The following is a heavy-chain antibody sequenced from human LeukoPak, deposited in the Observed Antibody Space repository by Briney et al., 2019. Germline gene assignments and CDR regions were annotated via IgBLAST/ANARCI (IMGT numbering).Heavy chain of an antibody. Sequence: SETLSLTCTVSGGSISSASYYWSWIRQPAGKGLEWIGHIYTSGSTNYNPSLKSRVTISPDTSKNQFSLKLSSETAADTAVYYCVRVWSDYYHYFDYWGQGTLVTVSS. V-gene: IGHV4-61*09. CDR1: GGSISSASYY. D-gene: IGHD3-3*01. CDR2: IYTSGST. J-gene: IGHJ4*02. CDR3: VRVWSDYYHYFDY.